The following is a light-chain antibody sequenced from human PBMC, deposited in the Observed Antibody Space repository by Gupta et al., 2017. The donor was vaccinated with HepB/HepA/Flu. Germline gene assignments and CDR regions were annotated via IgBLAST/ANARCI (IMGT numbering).Light chain of an antibody. CDR1: QSVRGNY. CDR3: QQECSSPFT. CDR2: GAS. V-gene: IGKV3-20*01. Sequence: EIVLTQSPATLSFSPGERSTLCCRASQSVRGNYFAWYQQNPGQAPRLLIYGASSRASGFPDRFSGSGSGTEFTLTISRREPEDFAVYYCQQECSSPFTFGQGTRVEIK. J-gene: IGKJ5*01.